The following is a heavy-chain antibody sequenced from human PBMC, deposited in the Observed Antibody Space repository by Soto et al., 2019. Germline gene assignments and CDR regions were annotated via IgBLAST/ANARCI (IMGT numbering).Heavy chain of an antibody. CDR1: GYTFTSYD. J-gene: IGHJ4*02. D-gene: IGHD3-3*01. Sequence: QVQLVQSGAEVKKPGASVKVSCKASGYTFTSYDINWVRQATGQGLEWMGWMNPNSGNTGYAQKFQGRVTMTRNTSISTAYMELSSLRSEDPAVYYCARGRITSTIFGVVIIGGDFDYWGQGTLVTVSS. CDR2: MNPNSGNT. V-gene: IGHV1-8*01. CDR3: ARGRITSTIFGVVIIGGDFDY.